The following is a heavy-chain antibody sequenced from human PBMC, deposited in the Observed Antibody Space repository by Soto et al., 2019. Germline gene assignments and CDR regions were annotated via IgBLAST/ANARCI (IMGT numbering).Heavy chain of an antibody. V-gene: IGHV3-30*18. CDR3: AKDKIVVVPAAIGYFDY. Sequence: VQLVESGGGVVQPGRSLRLSCAASGFTFSSYGMHWVRQAPGKGLEWVAVISYDGSNKYYADSVKGRFTISRDNSKNTLYLQMNSLRAEDTAVYYCAKDKIVVVPAAIGYFDYWGQGTLVTVSS. CDR1: GFTFSSYG. D-gene: IGHD2-2*02. CDR2: ISYDGSNK. J-gene: IGHJ4*02.